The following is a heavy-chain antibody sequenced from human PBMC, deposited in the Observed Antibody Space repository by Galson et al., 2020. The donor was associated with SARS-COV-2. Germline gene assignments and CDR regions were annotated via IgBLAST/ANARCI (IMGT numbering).Heavy chain of an antibody. D-gene: IGHD3-22*01. V-gene: IGHV4-34*01. CDR1: GGSFSGYY. CDR3: ARGTTGVNMMLVVIGLFYYLDV. Sequence: SETLSLTCAVYGGSFSGYYWICIRQPPGKGLEWIGEINHSGSTNYNPSLKSRVTTSVDTSKNQFSLKLSSMTAADTAVYYCARGTTGVNMMLVVIGLFYYLDVCVKGTSVTVS. J-gene: IGHJ6*03. CDR2: INHSGST.